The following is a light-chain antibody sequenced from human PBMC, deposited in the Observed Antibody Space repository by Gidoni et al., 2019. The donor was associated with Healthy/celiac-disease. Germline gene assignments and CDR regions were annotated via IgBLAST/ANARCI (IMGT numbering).Light chain of an antibody. CDR1: QSVSSSY. CDR3: QQYGSSTGA. V-gene: IGKV3-20*01. CDR2: GAS. J-gene: IGKJ5*01. Sequence: DIVLTQSPGTLSLSPGERATLSCRASQSVSSSYLAWYQQKPGQAPRLLIYGASPRATGIPDRFSGSGSGTDFTLTISRLEPEDFAVYYCQQYGSSTGAFGQGTRLEIK.